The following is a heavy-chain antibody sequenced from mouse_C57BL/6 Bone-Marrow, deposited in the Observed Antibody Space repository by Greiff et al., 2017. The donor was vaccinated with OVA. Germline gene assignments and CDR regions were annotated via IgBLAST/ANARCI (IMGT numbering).Heavy chain of an antibody. CDR1: GFTFSDYY. CDR2: INYDGSST. CDR3: ARAGSSPWYFDV. D-gene: IGHD1-1*01. Sequence: VQLKESEGGLVQPGSSMKLSCTASGFTFSDYYMAWVRQVPEKGLEWVANINYDGSSTYYLDSLKSRFIISRDNAKNILYLQMSSLKSEDTATYYCARAGSSPWYFDVWGTGTTVTVSS. J-gene: IGHJ1*03. V-gene: IGHV5-16*01.